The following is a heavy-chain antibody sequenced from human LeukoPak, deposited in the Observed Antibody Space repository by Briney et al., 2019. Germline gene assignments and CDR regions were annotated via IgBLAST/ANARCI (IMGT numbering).Heavy chain of an antibody. J-gene: IGHJ3*02. CDR2: INHSEST. CDR1: GGSFSGYY. Sequence: SETLSLTCAVYGGSFSGYYWSWIRQPPGKGLEWIGEINHSESTNYNPSLKSRVTISVDTSKNQFSLKLSSVTAADTAVYYCARFPPVGVVVPAAINEAAFDIWGQGTMVTVSS. V-gene: IGHV4-34*01. D-gene: IGHD2-2*01. CDR3: ARFPPVGVVVPAAINEAAFDI.